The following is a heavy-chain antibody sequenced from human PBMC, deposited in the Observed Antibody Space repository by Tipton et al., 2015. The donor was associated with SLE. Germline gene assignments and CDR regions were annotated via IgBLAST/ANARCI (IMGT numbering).Heavy chain of an antibody. D-gene: IGHD2-2*03. CDR2: ISLGEGT. Sequence: TLSLTCAVYGESFSGSYWSWIRQPPGKGLEGIGEISLGEGTNYNPSLKGRVTVSLDTSKNQFSLHLTSVTAADTAVYYCVRNSWINLWTHFDYWGQGILVTVSS. J-gene: IGHJ4*02. V-gene: IGHV4-34*09. CDR1: GESFSGSY. CDR3: VRNSWINLWTHFDY.